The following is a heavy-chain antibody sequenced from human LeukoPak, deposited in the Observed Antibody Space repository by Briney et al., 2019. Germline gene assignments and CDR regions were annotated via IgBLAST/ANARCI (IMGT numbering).Heavy chain of an antibody. V-gene: IGHV4-39*01. CDR1: GGSISSGSYY. Sequence: IPSETLSLTCTVSGGSISSGSYYWSWIRQPAGKGLEWIGSIYYSGSTYYNPSLKSRVTISVDTSKNQFSLKLSSVTAADTAVHYCARLPYYYDSSGPPYYFDYWGQGTLVTVSS. CDR2: IYYSGST. D-gene: IGHD3-22*01. J-gene: IGHJ4*02. CDR3: ARLPYYYDSSGPPYYFDY.